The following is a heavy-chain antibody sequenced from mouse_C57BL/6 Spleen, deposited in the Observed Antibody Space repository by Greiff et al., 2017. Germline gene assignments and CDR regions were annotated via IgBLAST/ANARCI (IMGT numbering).Heavy chain of an antibody. D-gene: IGHD2-4*01. CDR1: GYTFTSYW. V-gene: IGHV1-50*01. CDR2: IDPSDSYT. J-gene: IGHJ1*03. CDR3: ASPTMMTSNWYFDV. Sequence: QVQLQQPGAELVKPGASVKLSCKASGYTFTSYWMQWVKQRPGQGLEWIGEIDPSDSYTNYNQKFKGKATLTVDTSSSTAYMQLSSLTSEDSAVYYCASPTMMTSNWYFDVWGTGTTVTVSS.